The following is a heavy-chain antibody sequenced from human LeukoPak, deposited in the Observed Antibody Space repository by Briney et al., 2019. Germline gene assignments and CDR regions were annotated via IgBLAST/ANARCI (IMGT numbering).Heavy chain of an antibody. CDR1: GFTFSNYG. D-gene: IGHD3-16*01. V-gene: IGHV3-30*02. Sequence: GGSLRLYCAASGFTFSNYGMHWVRQAPGKGLEWVAVIRYDGNNKYYADSVKGRFTISRDNSKNTLYLQMNSLRAEDTAVYYCAKEGALRDFDYWGQGALVTVSS. CDR2: IRYDGNNK. CDR3: AKEGALRDFDY. J-gene: IGHJ4*02.